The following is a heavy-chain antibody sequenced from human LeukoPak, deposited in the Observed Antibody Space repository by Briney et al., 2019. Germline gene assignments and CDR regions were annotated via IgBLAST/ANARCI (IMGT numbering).Heavy chain of an antibody. D-gene: IGHD3-10*01. CDR2: INHSGST. V-gene: IGHV4-34*01. CDR3: ARRRLRFGELLSWFDP. Sequence: SETLSLTCAVYGGSFSGYYWSWIRQPPGKGLEWIGEINHSGSTNYNPSLKSRATISVDTSKNQFSLKLSSVTAADTAVYYCARRRLRFGELLSWFDPWGQGTLVTVSS. CDR1: GGSFSGYY. J-gene: IGHJ5*02.